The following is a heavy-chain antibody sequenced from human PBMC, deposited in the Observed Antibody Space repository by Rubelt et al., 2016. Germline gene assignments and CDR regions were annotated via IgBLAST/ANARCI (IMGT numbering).Heavy chain of an antibody. CDR2: ISGSAHGA. CDR3: AKDRCSGGNCYYFDY. J-gene: IGHJ4*02. CDR1: GFTFSSYA. V-gene: IGHV3-23*04. Sequence: EVQMVESGGGLVQPGGSLRLSCAASGFTFSSYALSWVRQAPGKGLEWVSAISGSAHGAYYADSVKGRFTISRDDSKSTLYLQMNSLRAEDTAVYYCAKDRCSGGNCYYFDYWGQGTLVTVSS. D-gene: IGHD2-15*01.